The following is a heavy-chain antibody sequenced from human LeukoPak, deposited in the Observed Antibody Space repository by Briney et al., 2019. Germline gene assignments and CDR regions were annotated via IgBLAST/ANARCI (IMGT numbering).Heavy chain of an antibody. D-gene: IGHD6-6*01. CDR2: ITTDGSST. CDR3: ARASVEGYVHY. J-gene: IGHJ4*02. V-gene: IGHV3-74*01. Sequence: GGSLRLSCAASGFTFNYYWMHWVRQAPGKGLVWVSRITTDGSSTSYADSVKGRFTISRDNAKNTLYLQMNSLRAEDTAVYHCARASVEGYVHYWGQGTLVTVSS. CDR1: GFTFNYYW.